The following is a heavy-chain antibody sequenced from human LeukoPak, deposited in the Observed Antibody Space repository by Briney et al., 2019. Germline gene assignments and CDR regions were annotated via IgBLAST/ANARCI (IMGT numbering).Heavy chain of an antibody. Sequence: ASVKVSCKASGYTFTGYYMHWVRQAPGQGLEWMGWINPNSGGTNYAQKFQGRVTMTRDTSISTAYMELSRLRSDDTAVYYCARVTARSYSWYYYGMDVWGQGTTVTVSS. CDR2: INPNSGGT. D-gene: IGHD6-6*01. CDR3: ARVTARSYSWYYYGMDV. V-gene: IGHV1-2*02. CDR1: GYTFTGYY. J-gene: IGHJ6*02.